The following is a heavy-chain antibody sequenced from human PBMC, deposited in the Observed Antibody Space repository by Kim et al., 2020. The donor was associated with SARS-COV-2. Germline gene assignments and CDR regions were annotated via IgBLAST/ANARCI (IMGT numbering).Heavy chain of an antibody. CDR2: IIPIFGTA. Sequence: SVKVSCKASGGTFSSYAISWVRQAPGQGLEWMGGIIPIFGTANYAQKFQGRVTITADESSSTTYMELSSLRSKDTAVYYWARFGGATGTDYWGQGTLV. CDR1: GGTFSSYA. J-gene: IGHJ4*02. CDR3: ARFGGATGTDY. V-gene: IGHV1-69*13. D-gene: IGHD3-16*01.